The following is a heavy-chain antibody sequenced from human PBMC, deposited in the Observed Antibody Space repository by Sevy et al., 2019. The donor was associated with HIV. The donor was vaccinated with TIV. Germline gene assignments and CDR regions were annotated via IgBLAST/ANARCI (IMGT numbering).Heavy chain of an antibody. CDR2: INHSGST. Sequence: SETLSLTCAVYGGSFSGYYWSWIRQTPGKGLEWIGEINHSGSTNYNPSLKSRVTISVDTSKNQFSLKVNSVTAADTALYYCARDSDSGYYEGFQYWGQGTLVTVSS. V-gene: IGHV4-34*01. CDR1: GGSFSGYY. J-gene: IGHJ1*01. D-gene: IGHD3-22*01. CDR3: ARDSDSGYYEGFQY.